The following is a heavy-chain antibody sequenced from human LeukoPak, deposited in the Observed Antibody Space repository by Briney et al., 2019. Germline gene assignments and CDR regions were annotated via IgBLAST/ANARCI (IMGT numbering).Heavy chain of an antibody. Sequence: GGSLRLSCAASGFTFSNYGMHWVRQAPGKGLEWVAFVYYDGRNKFYAASVKGRFTISRDNSRNSLYIQMNSLRTEDSAVYYCVRDQGQVYGYFDSWGQGTLVTVSS. V-gene: IGHV3-30*19. J-gene: IGHJ4*02. CDR2: VYYDGRNK. CDR3: VRDQGQVYGYFDS. CDR1: GFTFSNYG. D-gene: IGHD6-6*01.